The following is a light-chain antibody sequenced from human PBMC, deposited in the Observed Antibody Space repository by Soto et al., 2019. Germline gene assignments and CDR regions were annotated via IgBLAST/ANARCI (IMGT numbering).Light chain of an antibody. Sequence: QSVLTQPPSVSGAPGQRVTISCTGSSSNIGARYDVHWYQQLPGTAPKLLIYDNSNRPSGVPDRFSGSKSRTSASLAITGLQAEDEADYYCQSYDSSLSGSWVFGGGTKVTVL. CDR3: QSYDSSLSGSWV. V-gene: IGLV1-40*01. CDR1: SSNIGARYD. CDR2: DNS. J-gene: IGLJ3*02.